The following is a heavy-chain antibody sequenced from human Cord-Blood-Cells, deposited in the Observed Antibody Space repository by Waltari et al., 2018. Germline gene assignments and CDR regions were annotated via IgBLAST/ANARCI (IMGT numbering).Heavy chain of an antibody. J-gene: IGHJ4*02. Sequence: QVQLGQSGAEVKKPGASVKVSCKASGYTFTGYYMHWVRQAPGQGLEWMGRINPNSGGKNYAQKCQGRVTMTRDTCSSTAYMELRRVGFDDTAVYYCAGDTRRELPPIARFDYWGQRTLVTVSS. CDR3: AGDTRRELPPIARFDY. CDR1: GYTFTGYY. D-gene: IGHD1-26*01. CDR2: INPNSGGK. V-gene: IGHV1-2*06.